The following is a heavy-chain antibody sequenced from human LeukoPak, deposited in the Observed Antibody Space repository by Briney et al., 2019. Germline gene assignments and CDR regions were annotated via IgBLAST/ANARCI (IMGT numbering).Heavy chain of an antibody. CDR2: ISSSGSTI. V-gene: IGHV3-11*04. CDR1: GFTFRDYY. CDR3: ARARRDGYNVYWYFDL. Sequence: PGGSLRLSCAASGFTFRDYYMSWIRQAPGKGLEWVSYISSSGSTIYYADSVKGRFTISRDNAKNSLYLQMNSLRAEDTAVYYCARARRDGYNVYWYFDLWGRGTLVTVSS. D-gene: IGHD5-24*01. J-gene: IGHJ2*01.